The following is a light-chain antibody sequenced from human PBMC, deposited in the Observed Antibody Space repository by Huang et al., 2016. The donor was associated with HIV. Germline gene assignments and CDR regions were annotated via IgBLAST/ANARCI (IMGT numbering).Light chain of an antibody. J-gene: IGKJ5*01. CDR3: QQFDSLPIT. Sequence: DIQMTQSPSSLSASVGDRVTITCQASQDISNHLNWYQQKPGRPPKFLIYDASNSETGVPSRLSGSGSGTDFTFTISSLQPEDIATYYCQQFDSLPITFGQGTRLEIK. CDR2: DAS. V-gene: IGKV1-33*01. CDR1: QDISNH.